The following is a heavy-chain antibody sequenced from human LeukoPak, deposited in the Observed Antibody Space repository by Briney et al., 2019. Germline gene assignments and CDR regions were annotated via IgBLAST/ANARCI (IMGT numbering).Heavy chain of an antibody. V-gene: IGHV1-2*02. CDR2: INPKSGDR. D-gene: IGHD6-19*01. CDR3: ARDRSRYFDL. J-gene: IGHJ2*01. CDR1: GYTFTEYG. Sequence: ASVKVSCKTSGYTFTEYGITWLRQAPGQGLEWMGWINPKSGDRNYVWKFHGRLTMTRDTSIDTAYLELTGLTSDDTAVYYCARDRSRYFDLWGPGTLVTVSS.